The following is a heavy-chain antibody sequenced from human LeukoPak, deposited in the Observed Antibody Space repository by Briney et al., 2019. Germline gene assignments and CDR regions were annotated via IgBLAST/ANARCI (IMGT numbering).Heavy chain of an antibody. CDR1: GFTFDDYA. V-gene: IGHV3-9*01. CDR3: AKSRGGSSNDAFDI. J-gene: IGHJ3*02. Sequence: GGSLRLSCAASGFTFDDYAMHWVRQVPGKGLEWVSAISWDSGSVGYTDSVKGRFTISRDNAKKSLYLQMNSLRAEDKALYYCAKSRGGSSNDAFDIWGQGTMVTVSS. D-gene: IGHD1-26*01. CDR2: ISWDSGSV.